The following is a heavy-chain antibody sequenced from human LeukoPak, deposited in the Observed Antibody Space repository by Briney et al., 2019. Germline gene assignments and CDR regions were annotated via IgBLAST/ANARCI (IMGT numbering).Heavy chain of an antibody. V-gene: IGHV4-34*01. Sequence: SETLSLTCAVYGDSFSGYYWSWIRHPPGKGLEWIGEIKQSGTTNYSPSLKSRVSISVDPSKNQFSLRLNSVNAADTAVYFCARGPSHGGKYRGFFDHWGQGTLVTVSS. CDR3: ARGPSHGGKYRGFFDH. D-gene: IGHD4-23*01. CDR1: GDSFSGYY. CDR2: IKQSGTT. J-gene: IGHJ4*02.